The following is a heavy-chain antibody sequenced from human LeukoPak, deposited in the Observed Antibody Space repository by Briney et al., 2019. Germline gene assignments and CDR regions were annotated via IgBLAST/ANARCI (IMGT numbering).Heavy chain of an antibody. J-gene: IGHJ6*03. V-gene: IGHV4-39*01. Sequence: SETLSLTCIVSYGSINSASYYWGWIRQPPGKGLEWIGSIYYSGSTYYNPSLKSRVTISVDTSKNQFSLRLSSVTAADTAVYYCARQGYYYYYMDVWGKGTMVTVSS. CDR1: YGSINSASYY. CDR2: IYYSGST. CDR3: ARQGYYYYYMDV.